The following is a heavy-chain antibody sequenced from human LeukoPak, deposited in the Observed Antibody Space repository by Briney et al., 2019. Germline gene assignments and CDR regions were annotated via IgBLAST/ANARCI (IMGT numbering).Heavy chain of an antibody. CDR1: GFTFSSYA. J-gene: IGHJ5*02. Sequence: GGSLRLSCAVSGFTFSSYAMSWVRQAPGKGLEWVSSISGSGGITYYTDSVKGRFTISRDNSKNTLFLQMNSLRAEDTAVYYCAKDSGDTSGNWFDPWGQGTLVTVSS. CDR2: ISGSGGIT. CDR3: AKDSGDTSGNWFDP. D-gene: IGHD6-19*01. V-gene: IGHV3-23*01.